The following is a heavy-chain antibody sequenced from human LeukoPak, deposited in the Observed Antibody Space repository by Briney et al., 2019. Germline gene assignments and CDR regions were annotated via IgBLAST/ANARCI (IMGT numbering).Heavy chain of an antibody. CDR1: GDTFTSYG. J-gene: IGHJ3*02. Sequence: EASVKVSCKASGDTFTSYGISWVRQAPGQGLEWMGWISAYNGNTNYAQKLQGRVTMTTDTSTSTAYMELRSLRSDDTAVYCCARGPMVRGVIITGAFDIWGQGTMVTVSS. CDR2: ISAYNGNT. V-gene: IGHV1-18*01. CDR3: ARGPMVRGVIITGAFDI. D-gene: IGHD3-10*01.